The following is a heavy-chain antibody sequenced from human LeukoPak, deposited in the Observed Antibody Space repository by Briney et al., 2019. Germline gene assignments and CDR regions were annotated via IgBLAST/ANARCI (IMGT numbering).Heavy chain of an antibody. Sequence: GGSLRLSCAASGFTLSSYWMSWVRQAPGKGLEWVANIKQDGSEKYYVDSVKGRFTISRDNAKNSLYLQMNSLRAEDTAVYYCARVRGCSSTICHYFDYWGQGTLATVSS. CDR3: ARVRGCSSTICHYFDY. D-gene: IGHD2-2*01. J-gene: IGHJ4*02. V-gene: IGHV3-7*03. CDR1: GFTLSSYW. CDR2: IKQDGSEK.